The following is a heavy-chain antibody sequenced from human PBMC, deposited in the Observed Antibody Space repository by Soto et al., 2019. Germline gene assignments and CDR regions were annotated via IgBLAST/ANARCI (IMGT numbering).Heavy chain of an antibody. V-gene: IGHV4-59*01. J-gene: IGHJ5*02. CDR1: GGTISSYY. CDR2: IYYSGST. Sequence: SLTCTVSGGTISSYYWSWIRQPPGKGLEWLGYIYYSGSTNYNPSLKSRVTISVDTSKNQFSLKLSSVTAADTAVYYCARDVRIAVAGTGSWFDPWGQGTLVTVSS. D-gene: IGHD6-19*01. CDR3: ARDVRIAVAGTGSWFDP.